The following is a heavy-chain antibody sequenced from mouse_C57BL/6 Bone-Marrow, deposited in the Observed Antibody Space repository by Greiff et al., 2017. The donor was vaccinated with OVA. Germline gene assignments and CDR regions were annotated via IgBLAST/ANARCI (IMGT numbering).Heavy chain of an antibody. CDR2: IYPGSGNT. D-gene: IGHD1-1*01. J-gene: IGHJ3*01. V-gene: IGHV1-76*01. CDR3: ARSTVVATRAY. Sequence: VKLVESGAELVRPGASVKLSCKASGYTFTDYYINWVKQRPGQGLEWIARIYPGSGNTYYNEKFKGKATLTAEKSSSTAYMQLSSLTSEDSAVYFCARSTVVATRAYWGQGTLVTVSA. CDR1: GYTFTDYY.